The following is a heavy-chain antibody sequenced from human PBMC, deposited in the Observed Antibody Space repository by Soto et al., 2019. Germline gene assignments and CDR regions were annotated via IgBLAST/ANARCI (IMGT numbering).Heavy chain of an antibody. Sequence: SETLSLTCRVSGGSIDSANYYWTWIRQLPGKGPEWIGNIYYSGATFYNPSLKSRLTISIDTSRNQFSLQLTSVTAADTAVYFCARDQGYRDFFSASHYYYHTDIRGPATTVTVSS. CDR1: GGSIDSANYY. J-gene: IGHJ6*02. CDR3: ARDQGYRDFFSASHYYYHTDI. CDR2: IYYSGAT. V-gene: IGHV4-30-4*01. D-gene: IGHD3-3*01.